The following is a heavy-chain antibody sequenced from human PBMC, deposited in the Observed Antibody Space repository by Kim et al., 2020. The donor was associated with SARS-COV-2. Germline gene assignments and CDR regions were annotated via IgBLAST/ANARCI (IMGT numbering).Heavy chain of an antibody. Sequence: GGSLRLSCAASGFTFSSYAMSWVRQAPGKGLEWVSAISGSGGSTYYADSVKGWFTISRDNSKNTLYLQMNSLRAEDTAVYYCAKDHYCSSTSCYTEPYYYYYGMDVWGQGTTVTVSS. D-gene: IGHD2-2*01. J-gene: IGHJ6*02. CDR3: AKDHYCSSTSCYTEPYYYYYGMDV. V-gene: IGHV3-23*01. CDR1: GFTFSSYA. CDR2: ISGSGGST.